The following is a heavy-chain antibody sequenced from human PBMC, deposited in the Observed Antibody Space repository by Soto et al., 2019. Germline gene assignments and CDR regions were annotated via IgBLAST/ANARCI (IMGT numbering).Heavy chain of an antibody. CDR1: GFTFSSHG. V-gene: IGHV3-33*01. CDR2: IWYDGSNK. CDR3: VRDGWYSIQAPY. D-gene: IGHD6-19*01. J-gene: IGHJ4*02. Sequence: QVQLVESGGGVVQPGRSLRLSCAASGFTFSSHGMHGFRQAPGKGLEWVAVIWYDGSNKYYADSVKGRFTISRDDSKNMVYLQMNSLRAEDTAVYYCVRDGWYSIQAPYWGQGTLVTVSS.